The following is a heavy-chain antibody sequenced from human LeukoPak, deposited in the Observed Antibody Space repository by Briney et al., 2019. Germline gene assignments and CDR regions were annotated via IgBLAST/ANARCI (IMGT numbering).Heavy chain of an antibody. CDR3: ARGGDSSGYYPFDH. J-gene: IGHJ4*02. V-gene: IGHV4-31*03. CDR2: IYYSGST. D-gene: IGHD3-22*01. CDR1: GGSISSGSYY. Sequence: SETLSLTCTVSGGSISSGSYYWNWIRQHPGKGLEWIGHIYYSGSTDYNPSLKSRVTISVDTSKNQFSLRLSSVTAADTAVYSCARGGDSSGYYPFDHWGQGTLVTVSS.